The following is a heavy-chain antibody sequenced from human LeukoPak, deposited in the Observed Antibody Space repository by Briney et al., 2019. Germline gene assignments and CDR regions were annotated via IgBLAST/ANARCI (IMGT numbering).Heavy chain of an antibody. V-gene: IGHV1-18*01. D-gene: IGHD2-8*01. CDR2: ISAYNGNT. CDR3: ARGRDRYCTNGVCEDY. J-gene: IGHJ4*02. CDR1: GYTFTSYG. Sequence: ASVKVSCKASGYTFTSYGISWVRQAPGQGLEWMGWISAYNGNTNYAQKLQGRVTMTTDTSTSTAYMELRSLRSDDTAVYYCARGRDRYCTNGVCEDYWGQGTLVTVSS.